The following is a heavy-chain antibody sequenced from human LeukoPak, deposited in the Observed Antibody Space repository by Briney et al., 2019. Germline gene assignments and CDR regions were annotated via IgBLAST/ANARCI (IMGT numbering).Heavy chain of an antibody. CDR2: INPNSGGT. J-gene: IGHJ4*02. CDR1: GYTFTGYY. Sequence: GASVKVSCKASGYTFTGYYLHWVRQAPGQGLEWMGWINPNSGGTNYAQKFQGRVTMTRDMSTSTVYMELSSLRSEDTAVYYCARTGGYYFWDCDYWGQGTLVTVSS. D-gene: IGHD3-22*01. CDR3: ARTGGYYFWDCDY. V-gene: IGHV1-2*02.